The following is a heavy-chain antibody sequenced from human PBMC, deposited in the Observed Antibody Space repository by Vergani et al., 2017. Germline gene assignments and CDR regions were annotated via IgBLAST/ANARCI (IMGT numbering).Heavy chain of an antibody. CDR2: INHSGST. CDR3: ARMDIVVVVAAHYFDY. Sequence: QVKLQESGPGLVKPSETLSLTCTVSGASVNSYYWSWIRQPPGKGLEWIGEINHSGSTNYNPSLKSRVTISVDTSKNQFSLKLSSVTAADTAVYYCARMDIVVVVAAHYFDYWGQGTLVTVSS. CDR1: GASVNSYY. J-gene: IGHJ4*02. D-gene: IGHD2-15*01. V-gene: IGHV4-34*01.